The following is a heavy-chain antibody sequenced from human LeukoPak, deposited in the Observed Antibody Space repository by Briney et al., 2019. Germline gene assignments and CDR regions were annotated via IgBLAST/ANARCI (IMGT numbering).Heavy chain of an antibody. CDR1: GFTFSTYA. CDR3: ARGAGDTAMAGDAFDI. Sequence: GGSLRLSCAASGFTFSTYAMSWVRQAPGKGLEWVSLISGSGGSTYYADSVKGRFTISRDNSKNTLYLQMNSLRGEDTAVYYCARGAGDTAMAGDAFDIWGQGTMVTVSS. V-gene: IGHV3-23*01. J-gene: IGHJ3*02. CDR2: ISGSGGST. D-gene: IGHD5-18*01.